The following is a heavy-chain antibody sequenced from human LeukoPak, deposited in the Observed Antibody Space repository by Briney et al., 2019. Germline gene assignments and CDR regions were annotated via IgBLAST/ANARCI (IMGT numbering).Heavy chain of an antibody. D-gene: IGHD3-10*01. Sequence: PGGSLRLSCAASGFTFSSYEMNWVRQAPGKGLEWVSYISSSGSTIYYADSVKGRFTISRDNAKNSLYLQMNSLRAEDTAVYYCARVARAMVRGDTYYYYYYYMDVWGKGTTVTISS. CDR3: ARVARAMVRGDTYYYYYYYMDV. CDR1: GFTFSSYE. CDR2: ISSSGSTI. V-gene: IGHV3-48*03. J-gene: IGHJ6*03.